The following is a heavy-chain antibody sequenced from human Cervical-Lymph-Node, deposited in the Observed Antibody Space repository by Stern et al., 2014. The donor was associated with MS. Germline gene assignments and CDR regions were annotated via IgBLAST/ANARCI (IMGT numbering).Heavy chain of an antibody. J-gene: IGHJ4*02. D-gene: IGHD3-10*01. V-gene: IGHV1-2*02. CDR1: GYSFTGYY. CDR3: ARRDGSGTYNPLDF. Sequence: VQLVESGAEVKKPGASVKVSCKASGYSFTGYYMHWVRQAPGQGLEWMGWINPNSGGTNSAQKFQARVTMTRDTSISTAYMELTKLTSDDTAIYYCARRDGSGTYNPLDFWGQGTLVTVSS. CDR2: INPNSGGT.